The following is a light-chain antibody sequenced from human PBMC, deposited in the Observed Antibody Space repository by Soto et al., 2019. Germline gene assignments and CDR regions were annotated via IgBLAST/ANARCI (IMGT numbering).Light chain of an antibody. CDR2: EVH. CDR3: SSYRSTITFYV. J-gene: IGLJ1*01. CDR1: SSDIGAYDY. V-gene: IGLV2-14*01. Sequence: QSALTQPASVSGSPGQSITISCTGTSSDIGAYDYVSWYQQHPGKAPKLLIYEVHNRPSGVSNRFSGSKSGSTASLTISGLQDEDEADYYCSSYRSTITFYVFGTGTKLTVL.